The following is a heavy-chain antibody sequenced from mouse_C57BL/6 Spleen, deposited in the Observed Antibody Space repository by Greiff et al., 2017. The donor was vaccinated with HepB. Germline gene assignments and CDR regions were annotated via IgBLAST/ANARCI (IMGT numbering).Heavy chain of an antibody. D-gene: IGHD4-1*01. CDR3: TRRELGLLYYFDY. CDR2: IDPETGGT. V-gene: IGHV1-15*01. J-gene: IGHJ2*01. CDR1: GYTFTDYE. Sequence: QVQLKQSGAELVRPGASVTLSCKASGYTFTDYEMHWVKQTPVHGLEWIGAIDPETGGTAYNQKFKGKAILTADKSSSTAYMELRSLTSEDSAVYYCTRRELGLLYYFDYWGQGTTLTVSS.